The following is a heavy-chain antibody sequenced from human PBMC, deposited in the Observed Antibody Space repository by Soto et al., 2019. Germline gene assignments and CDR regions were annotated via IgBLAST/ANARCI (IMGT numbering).Heavy chain of an antibody. V-gene: IGHV4-61*08. D-gene: IGHD5-12*01. CDR3: ARDMAGRSGYDGFDI. Sequence: SETLSLTCTVSGGSISRGDYYWSWIRQPPGKGLEWVGYVFYSGSARYNPSLRSRVTISKDTAKNQFSLKVTSVTPADTAVYYCARDMAGRSGYDGFDIWGQGTMVTVSS. CDR1: GGSISRGDYY. J-gene: IGHJ3*02. CDR2: VFYSGSA.